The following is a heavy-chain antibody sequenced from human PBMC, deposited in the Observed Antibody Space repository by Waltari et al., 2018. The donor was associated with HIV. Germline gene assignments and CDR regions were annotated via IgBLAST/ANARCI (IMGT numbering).Heavy chain of an antibody. CDR2: IYYSGGT. CDR3: ARADIVLMVYAPHFDY. V-gene: IGHV4-39*01. Sequence: QLQLQESGPGLVKPSETLSLTCTVSGGSISSSSYYWGWIRQPPGKGLEWIGSIYYSGGTSYNPSLKRRVTISVETSKNQFSLKLSSVTAADTAVYYCARADIVLMVYAPHFDYWGQGTLVTVSS. D-gene: IGHD2-8*01. CDR1: GGSISSSSYY. J-gene: IGHJ4*02.